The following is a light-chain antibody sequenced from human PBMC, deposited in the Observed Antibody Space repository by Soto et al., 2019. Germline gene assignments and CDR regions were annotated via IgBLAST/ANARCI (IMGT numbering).Light chain of an antibody. CDR3: FSYAGPSHFV. V-gene: IGLV2-11*01. CDR1: SSDIGTYNY. J-gene: IGLJ1*01. CDR2: DVD. Sequence: QSVLTQPRSLSGSPGQSLIISCTGSSSDIGTYNYVSWYQHHPGKAPQLILYDVDDPPSGLPDRFSGSKSGNTASLTISGLKAEDEADYSCFSYAGPSHFVFGLGTKV.